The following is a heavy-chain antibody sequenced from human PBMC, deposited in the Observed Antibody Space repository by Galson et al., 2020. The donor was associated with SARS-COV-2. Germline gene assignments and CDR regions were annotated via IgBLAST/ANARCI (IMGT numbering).Heavy chain of an antibody. V-gene: IGHV3-7*01. CDR1: GLTFEEYW. J-gene: IGHJ4*02. D-gene: IGHD6-19*01. CDR3: TREGWQGGY. CDR2: IRGNGSER. Sequence: GGSLRLSCVVSGLTFEEYWMSWFRQAPGKGLEWVANIRGNGSERNYADSVKGRFSISRDNAVNSLFLQMDSLRVEDTAVYYCTREGWQGGYWGQGTRVTVSS.